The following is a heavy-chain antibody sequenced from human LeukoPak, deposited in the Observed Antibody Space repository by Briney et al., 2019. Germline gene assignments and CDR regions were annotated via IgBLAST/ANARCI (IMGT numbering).Heavy chain of an antibody. CDR1: GDTFSSYA. J-gene: IGHJ4*02. D-gene: IGHD4-17*01. CDR3: ASRWIGGDDYSDLLDY. CDR2: IIPIFGIT. Sequence: ASVKVSCKASGDTFSSYAISWVRQAPGQGLEWMGRIIPIFGITNYAQKFQGRVTITADKSTSTAYMELSSLRSEDTAVYYCASRWIGGDDYSDLLDYWGQGTLVTVSS. V-gene: IGHV1-69*04.